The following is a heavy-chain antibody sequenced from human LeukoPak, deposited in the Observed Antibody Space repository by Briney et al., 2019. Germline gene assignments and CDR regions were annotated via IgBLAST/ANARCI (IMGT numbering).Heavy chain of an antibody. D-gene: IGHD3-16*01. Sequence: GGSLRLSCAASGFTFSSYDFHWVRQPTGKGLEWVAAIGAGGDTYYSGSVKGRFTISREGAKNSLYLQMNSLRAEDTAVYYCARVLDLSKRGLDAFDIWGQGTMGTVSS. CDR1: GFTFSSYD. J-gene: IGHJ3*02. V-gene: IGHV3-13*04. CDR2: IGAGGDT. CDR3: ARVLDLSKRGLDAFDI.